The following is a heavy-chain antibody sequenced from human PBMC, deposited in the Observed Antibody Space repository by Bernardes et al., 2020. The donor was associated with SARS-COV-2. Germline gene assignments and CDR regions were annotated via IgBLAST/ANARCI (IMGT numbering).Heavy chain of an antibody. Sequence: ASVKVSCKVSGYTLTELSMHWVRQAPGKGLEWMGGFDPEDGETIYAQKFQGRVTMTEDTSTDTAYMELSSLRSEDPAVYYCATASIADPPNWFDPWGQGTLVTGSS. J-gene: IGHJ5*02. D-gene: IGHD6-6*01. CDR3: ATASIADPPNWFDP. CDR1: GYTLTELS. CDR2: FDPEDGET. V-gene: IGHV1-24*01.